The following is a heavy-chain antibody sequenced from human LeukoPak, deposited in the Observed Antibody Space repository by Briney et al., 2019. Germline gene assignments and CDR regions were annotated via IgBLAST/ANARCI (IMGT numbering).Heavy chain of an antibody. V-gene: IGHV4-39*01. CDR3: ARQKVLRYFDWLQDGYFDY. D-gene: IGHD3-9*01. Sequence: PSETLSLTCTVSGGSISSSSYYWGWIRQPPGKGLEWIGSIYYSGSTYYNPSLKSRVTISVDTSKNQFSLKLSSVTAADTAVYYCARQKVLRYFDWLQDGYFDYWGQGTLVTVSS. CDR2: IYYSGST. CDR1: GGSISSSSYY. J-gene: IGHJ4*02.